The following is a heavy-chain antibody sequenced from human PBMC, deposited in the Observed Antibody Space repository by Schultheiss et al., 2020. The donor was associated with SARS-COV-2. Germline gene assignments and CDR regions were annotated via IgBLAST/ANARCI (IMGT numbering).Heavy chain of an antibody. CDR2: INPNSGGT. CDR3: ARARGSIL. CDR1: GYTFTSYG. Sequence: ASVKVSCKASGYTFTSYGISWVRQAPGQGLEWMGWINPNSGGTNYAQKFQGWVTMTRDTSISTAYMELSRLRSDDTAVYYCARARGSILWGQGTLVTVSS. J-gene: IGHJ4*02. V-gene: IGHV1-2*04. D-gene: IGHD2/OR15-2a*01.